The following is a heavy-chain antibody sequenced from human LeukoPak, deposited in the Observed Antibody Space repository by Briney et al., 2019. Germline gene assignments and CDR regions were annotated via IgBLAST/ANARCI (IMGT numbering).Heavy chain of an antibody. CDR1: GFIFTNYA. V-gene: IGHV3-23*01. D-gene: IGHD4-11*01. CDR3: AKLVIPSHSKYFDP. CDR2: ISQGGETP. Sequence: GGSLRLSCAASGFIFTNYAMSWVRQAPGKGLEWVSTISQGGETPYYADSVKGRFTISRDNSKNTLYLQISSLSAEDTAVYYCAKLVIPSHSKYFDPLGQGTLVTVSS. J-gene: IGHJ5*02.